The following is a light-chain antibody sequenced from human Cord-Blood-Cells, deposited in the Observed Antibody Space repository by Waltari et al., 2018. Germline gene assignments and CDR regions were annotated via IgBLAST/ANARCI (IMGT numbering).Light chain of an antibody. V-gene: IGKV1-39*01. Sequence: DIQMSQSPSSLSASVGDRVTITCRASGSISSYLNWYQQKSWKAPKLLMYAESSLQRGVPSRFSGSGSGTDFTLTISSLQPTDCVTYYRQRRHSTPLPFGGRTKVEI. CDR3: QRRHSTPLP. CDR1: GSISSY. J-gene: IGKJ4*01. CDR2: AES.